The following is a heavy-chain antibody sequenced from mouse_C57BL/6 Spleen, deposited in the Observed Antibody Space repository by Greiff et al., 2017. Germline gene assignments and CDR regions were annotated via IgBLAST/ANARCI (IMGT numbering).Heavy chain of an antibody. CDR2: IYPRSGNT. J-gene: IGHJ1*03. CDR1: GYTFTSYG. Sequence: QVQLKESGAELARPGASVKLSCKASGYTFTSYGISWVKQRTGQGLEWIGEIYPRSGNTYYNEKFKGKATLTADKSSSTAYMELRSLTSEDSAVYFCARYYGSHWYFDVWGTGTTVTVSS. CDR3: ARYYGSHWYFDV. V-gene: IGHV1-81*01. D-gene: IGHD1-1*01.